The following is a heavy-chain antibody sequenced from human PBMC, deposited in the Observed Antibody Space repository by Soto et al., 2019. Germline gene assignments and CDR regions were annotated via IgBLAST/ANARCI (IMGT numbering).Heavy chain of an antibody. J-gene: IGHJ6*02. V-gene: IGHV1-69*02. Sequence: QVQLVQSGAEVKKPGYSVKVSCKASGGTFSSYTISWVRQAPGPGLEWLGRIITVLGIANYAQKLQGRVTSTADKSTSTAYRELSSLSSEDTAVYSCAIVLASAGYPQGMDVWGQGTTVTVSS. CDR3: AIVLASAGYPQGMDV. CDR2: IITVLGIA. D-gene: IGHD3-3*02. CDR1: GGTFSSYT.